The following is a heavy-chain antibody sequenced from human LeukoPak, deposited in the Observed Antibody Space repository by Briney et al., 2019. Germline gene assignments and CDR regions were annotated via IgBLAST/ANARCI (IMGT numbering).Heavy chain of an antibody. D-gene: IGHD6-19*01. CDR1: GYTFTNYA. Sequence: ASVKVSCKASGYTFTNYAISWVRQAPGQGLEWMGWINPNSGGTNYAQKFQGRVTMTRDTSISTAYMELSRLRSDDTAVYYCAREKQWLERDYWGQGTLVTASS. CDR3: AREKQWLERDY. CDR2: INPNSGGT. V-gene: IGHV1-2*02. J-gene: IGHJ4*02.